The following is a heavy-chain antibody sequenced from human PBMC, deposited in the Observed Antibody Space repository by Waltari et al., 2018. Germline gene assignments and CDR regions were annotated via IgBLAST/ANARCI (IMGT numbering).Heavy chain of an antibody. CDR2: INPNSGAT. V-gene: IGHV1-2*02. J-gene: IGHJ4*02. Sequence: QVQLVQSGAEVKKPGASVKVPCQASGYTFTGYYMNWVRQAPGQGLEWMGWINPNSGATNYAQNFQGRVTMTRDTSINTAYMELNRLGSDDSAVYYCATYPRMIPSAAPPFDYWGQGTLVTVSS. CDR3: ATYPRMIPSAAPPFDY. D-gene: IGHD2-2*01. CDR1: GYTFTGYY.